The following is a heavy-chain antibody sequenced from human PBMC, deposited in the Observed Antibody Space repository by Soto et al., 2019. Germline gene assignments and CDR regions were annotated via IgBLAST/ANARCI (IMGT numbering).Heavy chain of an antibody. V-gene: IGHV1-8*01. Sequence: GASVKVSCKASGYTFTSYDINWVRQATGQGLEWMGWMNPNSGNTGYAQKFQGRVTMTTDTSTSTAYMELRSLRSDDTAVYYCARDRYYDSSGQTDYWGQGTLVTVSS. CDR1: GYTFTSYD. CDR3: ARDRYYDSSGQTDY. J-gene: IGHJ4*02. CDR2: MNPNSGNT. D-gene: IGHD3-22*01.